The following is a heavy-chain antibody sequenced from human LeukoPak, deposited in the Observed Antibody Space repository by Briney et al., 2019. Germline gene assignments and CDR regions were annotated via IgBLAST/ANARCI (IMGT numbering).Heavy chain of an antibody. CDR1: GFAFRSHI. D-gene: IGHD5-24*01. CDR3: ARDFRTQLDGYSPPYHFDY. J-gene: IGHJ4*02. V-gene: IGHV3-21*01. Sequence: GGSLRLSCAASGFAFRSHIMSWVRQSPGKGLEWVSSISGGGSHIYYADSMKGRVTISRDNAKNSLFLQMSSLRAEDTAVYYCARDFRTQLDGYSPPYHFDYWGQGALVTVSS. CDR2: ISGGGSHI.